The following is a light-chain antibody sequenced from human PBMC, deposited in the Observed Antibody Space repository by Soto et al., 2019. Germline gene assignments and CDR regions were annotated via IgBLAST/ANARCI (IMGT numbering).Light chain of an antibody. CDR3: QQYNNWPPWT. Sequence: EIVMTQSPATLSVSPGERATLSCRASQSVSSNLAWYQQKPGQAPRLLIYGASTRATGIPARFSGSGSGTEFPLTISSLRSEDFAVYYCQQYNNWPPWTFGPGTKVDIK. CDR2: GAS. J-gene: IGKJ3*01. V-gene: IGKV3-15*01. CDR1: QSVSSN.